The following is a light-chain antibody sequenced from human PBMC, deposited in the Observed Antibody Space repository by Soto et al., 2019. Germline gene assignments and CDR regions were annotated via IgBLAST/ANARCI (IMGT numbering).Light chain of an antibody. J-gene: IGLJ2*01. CDR3: SSFTGTRGLIL. CDR2: EVS. CDR1: SSDVGGYDY. Sequence: QSAVTQPASVSGSPGQSITISCTGTSSDVGGYDYVSWYQQYPGKAPRLIIYEVSSRPSGVSNRFSGSKSGNTASLTISGLRAEDEGDYFCSSFTGTRGLILFGGGTKLTVL. V-gene: IGLV2-14*01.